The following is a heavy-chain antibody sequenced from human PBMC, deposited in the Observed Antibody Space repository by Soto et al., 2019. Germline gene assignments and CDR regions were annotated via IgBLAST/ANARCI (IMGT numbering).Heavy chain of an antibody. J-gene: IGHJ5*02. Sequence: SVKVSCKASGYTFTSYYMHWVRQAPGQGLEWMGIINPSGGSTSYAQKFQGRVTMTRDTSTSTVYMELSSLRSEDTAVYYCARSPRIAAAGMGFPDWFDPWGQGTLVTVSS. CDR1: GYTFTSYY. V-gene: IGHV1-46*01. D-gene: IGHD6-13*01. CDR2: INPSGGST. CDR3: ARSPRIAAAGMGFPDWFDP.